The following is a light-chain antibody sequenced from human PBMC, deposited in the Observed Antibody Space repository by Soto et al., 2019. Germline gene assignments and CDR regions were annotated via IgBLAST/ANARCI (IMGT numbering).Light chain of an antibody. CDR2: GAS. J-gene: IGKJ4*01. CDR1: QSVDYN. Sequence: EIVMTQSPATLSVSPGERVILSCRASQSVDYNLAWYQQKPGQAPRLLIFGASNRATGIPARFSGSGSGTDFTLTISSLQSEDFGVYFCQQYDNWPLTFSGGTKVEIK. CDR3: QQYDNWPLT. V-gene: IGKV3D-15*01.